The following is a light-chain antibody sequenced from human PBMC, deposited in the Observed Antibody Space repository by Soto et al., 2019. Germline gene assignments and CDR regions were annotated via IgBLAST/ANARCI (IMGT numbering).Light chain of an antibody. J-gene: IGLJ1*01. Sequence: QSVLTQPASVSGSPGQSIAISCTGTSGDVGGYDYVSWYQQHPDKAPKLMIYEVTKRPSWVSNRFSGSKSGNTASLTISGLQPEDEADYYCSSHTSGRTRVFGSVSKVTVL. V-gene: IGLV2-14*01. CDR1: SGDVGGYDY. CDR2: EVT. CDR3: SSHTSGRTRV.